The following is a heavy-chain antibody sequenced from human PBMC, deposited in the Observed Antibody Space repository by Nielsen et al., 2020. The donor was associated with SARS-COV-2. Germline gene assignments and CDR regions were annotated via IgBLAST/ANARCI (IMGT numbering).Heavy chain of an antibody. D-gene: IGHD5-24*01. CDR2: ISWNSGNI. Sequence: GGSLTLTCAASGFTYDAYAMHRVRHAPGKGLGRVSGISWNSGNIGYADSVKGRFTISRDNAKNYLYLQMTGLRAEDTAIFYCARDGRNGYGVYLDYWGQGTPVTVSS. CDR3: ARDGRNGYGVYLDY. CDR1: GFTYDAYA. V-gene: IGHV3-9*01. J-gene: IGHJ4*02.